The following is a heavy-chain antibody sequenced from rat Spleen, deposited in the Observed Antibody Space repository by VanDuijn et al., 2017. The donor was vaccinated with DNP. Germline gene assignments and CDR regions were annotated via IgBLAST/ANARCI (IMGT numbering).Heavy chain of an antibody. D-gene: IGHD1-4*01. CDR3: ARHRAGIRGFDY. Sequence: EVQLVESGGGLVQPGRSLKLSCVASGFTFNNYWMNWVRQAPGRGLEWVASITNTGGNIYYPDSVKGRFTISRDNAKSTLYLQMDSLRSEDTATYYCARHRAGIRGFDYWGQGVMVTVSS. CDR2: ITNTGGNI. J-gene: IGHJ2*01. V-gene: IGHV5-31*01. CDR1: GFTFNNYW.